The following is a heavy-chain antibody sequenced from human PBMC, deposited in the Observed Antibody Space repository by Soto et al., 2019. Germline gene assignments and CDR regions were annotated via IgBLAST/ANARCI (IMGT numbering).Heavy chain of an antibody. Sequence: TLSLTCAVSGGSISSGGYSWSWIRQPPGKGLEWIGYIYHSGSTYYNPSLKSRVTISVYRSKNQFSLKLSSVTAADTAVYYCARGSPVATDYWGQGTLVTVSS. V-gene: IGHV4-30-2*01. CDR3: ARGSPVATDY. CDR1: GGSISSGGYS. D-gene: IGHD2-21*02. J-gene: IGHJ4*02. CDR2: IYHSGST.